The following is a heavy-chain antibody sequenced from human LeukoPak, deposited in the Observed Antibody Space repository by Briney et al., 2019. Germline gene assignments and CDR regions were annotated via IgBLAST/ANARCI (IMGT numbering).Heavy chain of an antibody. V-gene: IGHV3-21*01. D-gene: IGHD2-2*01. CDR1: GFTFSSYS. CDR2: ISSSSSYI. Sequence: PGGSLRLSCAASGFTFSSYSMNWVRQAPGKGLEWVSSISSSSSYIYYADSVKGRFTISRDNAKNSLYLQMNSLRAEDTAVYYCATLLGYQAYRGDYWGQGTLVTVSS. CDR3: ATLLGYQAYRGDY. J-gene: IGHJ4*02.